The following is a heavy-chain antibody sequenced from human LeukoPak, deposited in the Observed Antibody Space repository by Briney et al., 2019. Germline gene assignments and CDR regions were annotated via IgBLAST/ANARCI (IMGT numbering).Heavy chain of an antibody. J-gene: IGHJ4*02. CDR2: MNQDGSEK. D-gene: IGHD1-7*01. CDR3: ARGITGTSPGY. Sequence: GGSLRLSCAASGFTFRRYWMTWVRQAPGKGLEWVANMNQDGSEKYYVDSVKGRFTISRDNAKNSLYLQMNGLRAEDTAVYYCARGITGTSPGYWGQGTLVTVSS. CDR1: GFTFRRYW. V-gene: IGHV3-7*01.